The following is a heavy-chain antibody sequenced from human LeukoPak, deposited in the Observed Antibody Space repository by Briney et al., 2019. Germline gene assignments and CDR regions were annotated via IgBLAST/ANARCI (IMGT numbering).Heavy chain of an antibody. Sequence: GGSLRLSCAASGFTFSSYAMSWVRQAPGKGLEWVSAISGSGGSTYYADSVKGRFTISRDNSKNTLYLQMNSLRAEDTAVYYCAKDPLRYFDWVYPPPHYFDYWGQGTLVTVSS. D-gene: IGHD3-9*01. CDR1: GFTFSSYA. V-gene: IGHV3-23*01. J-gene: IGHJ4*02. CDR3: AKDPLRYFDWVYPPPHYFDY. CDR2: ISGSGGST.